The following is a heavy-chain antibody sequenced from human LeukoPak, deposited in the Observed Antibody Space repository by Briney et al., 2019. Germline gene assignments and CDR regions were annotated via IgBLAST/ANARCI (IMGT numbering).Heavy chain of an antibody. J-gene: IGHJ4*02. Sequence: SETLSLTCPVSGGSISSSSYYWGWIRQPPGKGLEWIGSIYYSGSTYYNPSLKSRVTISVDTSKNQFSLKLSSVTAADTAVYYCARQVVVAATRQGFDYWGQGTLVTVSS. CDR2: IYYSGST. V-gene: IGHV4-39*01. CDR1: GGSISSSSYY. CDR3: ARQVVVAATRQGFDY. D-gene: IGHD2-15*01.